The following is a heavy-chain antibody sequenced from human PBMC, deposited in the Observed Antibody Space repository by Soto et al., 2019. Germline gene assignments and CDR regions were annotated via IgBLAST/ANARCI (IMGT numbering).Heavy chain of an antibody. D-gene: IGHD4-17*01. V-gene: IGHV3-33*01. CDR1: DFAFSNYG. Sequence: QVQLVESGGGVVQPGGSLRLSCVASDFAFSNYGMHWVRQAPGKGLEWVALIWYEGTNKDYGDSVKGRFTVSRDNSKKTVYLQMNSLRADGTGVYYCVRGGSWLGGSCIPNMDFYGDYEGLDYWGKGTLVTVAS. CDR2: IWYEGTNK. J-gene: IGHJ4*02. CDR3: VRGGSWLGGSCIPNMDFYGDYEGLDY.